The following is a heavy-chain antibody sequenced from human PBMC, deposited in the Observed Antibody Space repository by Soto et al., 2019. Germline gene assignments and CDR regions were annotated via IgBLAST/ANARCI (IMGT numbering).Heavy chain of an antibody. D-gene: IGHD2-15*01. CDR3: ARVFGSGYCSGGSCYRLDY. Sequence: SVKVSCKASGGTFSSYAISWVRQAPGQGLEWMGGIIPIFGTANYAQKFQGRVTITADESTSTAYMELSSLRSEDTAVYYCARVFGSGYCSGGSCYRLDYWGQGTLVTVSS. CDR1: GGTFSSYA. J-gene: IGHJ4*02. V-gene: IGHV1-69*13. CDR2: IIPIFGTA.